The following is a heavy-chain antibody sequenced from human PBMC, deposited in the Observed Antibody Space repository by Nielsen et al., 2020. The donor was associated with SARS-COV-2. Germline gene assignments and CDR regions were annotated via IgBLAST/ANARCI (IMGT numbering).Heavy chain of an antibody. CDR2: VNSDGTST. CDR3: ASQRSSGWQAY. V-gene: IGHV3-74*03. CDR1: GFTFSNFW. D-gene: IGHD6-19*01. Sequence: GESLKISCAASGFTFSNFWMHWVRQAPGKGLMWVSRVNSDGTSTAYADSVKGRFTISRDNARNTLYLQMNSLRAEDTAVYYCASQRSSGWQAYWGQGTLVTVSS. J-gene: IGHJ4*02.